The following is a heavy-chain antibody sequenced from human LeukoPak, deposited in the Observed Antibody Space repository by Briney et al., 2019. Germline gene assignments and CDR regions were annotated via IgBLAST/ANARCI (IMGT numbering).Heavy chain of an antibody. CDR3: ARAQGWELTSRGPKDVNNWFDP. CDR1: GYTFTSYG. CDR2: ISAYNGNT. Sequence: GASVKVSCKASGYTFTSYGISWVRQAPGQGLEWMGWISAYNGNTNYAQKLQGRVTMTTDTSTSTAYMELRSLRSDDTAVYYCARAQGWELTSRGPKDVNNWFDPWGQGTLVTVSS. V-gene: IGHV1-18*01. J-gene: IGHJ5*02. D-gene: IGHD1-26*01.